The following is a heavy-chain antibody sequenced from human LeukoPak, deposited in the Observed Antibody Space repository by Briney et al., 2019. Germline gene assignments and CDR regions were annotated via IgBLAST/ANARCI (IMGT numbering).Heavy chain of an antibody. Sequence: GRSLRLSCAASGFTFSNYAMHWVRQAPGKGLEWVAVISYDGSNKYYADSVKGRFTISRDNSTNTLYLDMDSLTAEDTAVYYCAAAGLGVAHWIDSWGQGTLVTVSS. V-gene: IGHV3-30-3*01. D-gene: IGHD2-15*01. CDR3: AAAGLGVAHWIDS. CDR1: GFTFSNYA. J-gene: IGHJ5*01. CDR2: ISYDGSNK.